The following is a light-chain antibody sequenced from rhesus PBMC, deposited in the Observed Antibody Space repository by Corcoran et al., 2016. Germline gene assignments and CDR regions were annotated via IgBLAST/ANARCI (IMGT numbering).Light chain of an antibody. Sequence: DIQMTQSPSSLSASVGDTVTITCRASKSIRNWLAWFQLKPGQAPKLLNYKAASLQSGVPSKFSGIGCWTDFTLTISSLQSEDFATYYGQQYSSSPRSFGQGTKVEIK. CDR3: QQYSSSPRS. CDR1: KSIRNW. V-gene: IGKV1-22*01. J-gene: IGKJ2*01. CDR2: KAA.